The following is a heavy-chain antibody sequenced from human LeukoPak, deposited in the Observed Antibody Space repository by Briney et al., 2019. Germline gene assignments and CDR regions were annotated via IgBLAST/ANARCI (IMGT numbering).Heavy chain of an antibody. Sequence: PGGSLRLSCAASGFTFSSSAMHWVRQAPGKGLEWVAVISYDGSNKYYADSVKGRFTISRDNSKNTLYLQMNSLRAEDTAVYYCARDSTDIVVVTATWYFDYWGQGTLVTVSS. CDR3: ARDSTDIVVVTATWYFDY. D-gene: IGHD2-21*02. V-gene: IGHV3-30-3*01. J-gene: IGHJ4*02. CDR1: GFTFSSSA. CDR2: ISYDGSNK.